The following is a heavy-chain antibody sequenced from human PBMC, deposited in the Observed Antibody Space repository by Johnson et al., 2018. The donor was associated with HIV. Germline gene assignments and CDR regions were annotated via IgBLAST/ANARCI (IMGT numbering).Heavy chain of an antibody. CDR2: ISYDGSNK. Sequence: QMLLVESGGGLVQPGRSLRLSCAASGFTFTTYGMHWVRQAPGKGLEWVAFISYDGSNKYYADSVKGRFTISRDNSKNTLYLQMNSLRAEDTAVYYCANSYSSSSGNNDYAFDIWGQGTMVTVSS. D-gene: IGHD6-6*01. V-gene: IGHV3-30*19. CDR3: ANSYSSSSGNNDYAFDI. CDR1: GFTFTTYG. J-gene: IGHJ3*02.